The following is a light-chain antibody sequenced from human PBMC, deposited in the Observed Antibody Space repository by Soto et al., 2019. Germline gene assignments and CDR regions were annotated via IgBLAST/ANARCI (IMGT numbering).Light chain of an antibody. J-gene: IGLJ1*01. CDR3: SSYTSSSTLHYV. CDR1: SSDVVGYNY. V-gene: IGLV2-14*01. Sequence: ALTQPASVSGSPGQSITISCTGTSSDVVGYNYVSWYQQHPGKAPKLMIYDVSNRPSGVSNRFSGSKSGNTASLTISGLQAEDEADYYCSSYTSSSTLHYVFGTGTKVTVL. CDR2: DVS.